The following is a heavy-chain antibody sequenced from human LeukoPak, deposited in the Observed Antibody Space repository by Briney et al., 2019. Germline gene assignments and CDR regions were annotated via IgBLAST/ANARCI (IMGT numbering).Heavy chain of an antibody. CDR1: GFTFSSYA. Sequence: GGSLRLSCAASGFTFSSYAMSWVRQAPGKGLEWVSAISGSGGSTYYADSVKGRFTISRDNSKNTLYLQMNSLRAEDTAVYYCAKRSRVAVAGPYFYYYYMDVWGKGTTVTVSS. CDR3: AKRSRVAVAGPYFYYYYMDV. J-gene: IGHJ6*03. V-gene: IGHV3-23*01. CDR2: ISGSGGST. D-gene: IGHD6-19*01.